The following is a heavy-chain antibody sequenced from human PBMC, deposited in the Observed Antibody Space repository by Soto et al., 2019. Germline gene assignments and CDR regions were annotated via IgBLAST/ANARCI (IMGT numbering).Heavy chain of an antibody. Sequence: GGSLRLSCAASGFTLQNYWMYWVRQAPGKGPVWVSRINTDGNTINYADFVKGRFTISRDTAKNTLYLQMNSLRADDTAVYYCARGGFPAAFDSWGQGALVTVSS. D-gene: IGHD2-15*01. J-gene: IGHJ4*02. CDR1: GFTLQNYW. V-gene: IGHV3-74*01. CDR2: INTDGNTI. CDR3: ARGGFPAAFDS.